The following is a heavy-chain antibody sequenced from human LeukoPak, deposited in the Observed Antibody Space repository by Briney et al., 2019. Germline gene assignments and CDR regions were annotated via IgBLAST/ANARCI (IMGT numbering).Heavy chain of an antibody. V-gene: IGHV3-23*01. CDR2: FDRGSLDT. Sequence: PGGSLRLSCAAPGFTLSDYPMTWVRQAPGKGLQWVSLFDRGSLDTYYADSVRGRFTVSRDNDKNTLYLQMNSLRAEDTAVYYCARRGYESSGPKYYFDHWGQGILVTVSS. CDR3: ARRGYESSGPKYYFDH. D-gene: IGHD3-22*01. J-gene: IGHJ4*02. CDR1: GFTLSDYP.